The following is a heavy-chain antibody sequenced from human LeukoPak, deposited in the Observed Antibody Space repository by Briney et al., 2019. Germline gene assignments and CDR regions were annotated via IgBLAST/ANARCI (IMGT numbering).Heavy chain of an antibody. J-gene: IGHJ4*02. CDR1: GYTFTSYD. CDR3: ATSVNGGNLCDY. CDR2: MNPNSGNT. D-gene: IGHD4-23*01. Sequence: ASVKVSCKASGYTFTSYDINWVRQATGQGLEWMGWMNPNSGNTGYAQKFQGRVTMTRNTSISTAYMELSSLRSEDTAVYYCATSVNGGNLCDYWGQGTLVTVSS. V-gene: IGHV1-8*01.